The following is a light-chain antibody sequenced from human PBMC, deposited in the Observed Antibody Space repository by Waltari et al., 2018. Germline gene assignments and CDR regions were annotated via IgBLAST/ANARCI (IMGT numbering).Light chain of an antibody. J-gene: IGLJ3*02. CDR3: SARDDSLNGWV. CDR1: NSNLGSNT. CDR2: SKM. Sequence: QSVLTQPPSASGTPGQRVTISCSGSNSNLGSNTVNWYQHLPGTAPKLLIYSKMPRPSRVPDRFSGSKSGTSASLAISGLRSEDEADYYCSARDDSLNGWVFGGGTKLTVL. V-gene: IGLV1-44*01.